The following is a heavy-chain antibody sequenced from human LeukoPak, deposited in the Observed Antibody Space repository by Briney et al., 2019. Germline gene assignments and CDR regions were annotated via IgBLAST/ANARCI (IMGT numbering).Heavy chain of an antibody. CDR3: ARGRSTGFLEWLALDYMDV. CDR2: ISSNGGST. V-gene: IGHV3-64*01. D-gene: IGHD3-3*01. CDR1: GFTFSRFP. J-gene: IGHJ6*03. Sequence: GGSLRLSCAASGFTFSRFPMPWVRQAPGKGLEYVSAISSNGGSTYYANSVKGRFTISRDNSKNTLYLQMGSLRAEDMAVYYCARGRSTGFLEWLALDYMDVWGKGTTVTVSS.